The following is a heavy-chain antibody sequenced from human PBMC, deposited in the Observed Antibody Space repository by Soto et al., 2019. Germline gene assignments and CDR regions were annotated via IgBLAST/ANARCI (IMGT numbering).Heavy chain of an antibody. J-gene: IGHJ1*01. V-gene: IGHV3-74*01. CDR2: INVDGNTI. CDR3: ARDEGRQGPEYFHH. Sequence: EVQLVESGGGLVQPGGSLRLSCAASGFSFSTYWMYWVRQAPGKGLVWVSRINVDGNTINYADSVKGRSTVSRDNAKNTLYLQMNSLRAEDTAVYYCARDEGRQGPEYFHHWGQGTLVTVSS. CDR1: GFSFSTYW.